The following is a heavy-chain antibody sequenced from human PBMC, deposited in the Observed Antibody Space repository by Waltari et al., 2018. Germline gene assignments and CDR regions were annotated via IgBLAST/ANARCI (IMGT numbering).Heavy chain of an antibody. V-gene: IGHV4-59*11. CDR2: IYYSGST. J-gene: IGHJ3*02. CDR3: ARAPYSSGRDAFDI. Sequence: QVQLQASGPGLVKPSETLSLTCTVSGGSISSHYWSWIRQPPGKGLEWIGYIYYSGSTNYNPSLKSRVTISVDTSKNQFSLKLSSVTAADTAVYYCARAPYSSGRDAFDIWGQGTMVTVSS. CDR1: GGSISSHY. D-gene: IGHD6-19*01.